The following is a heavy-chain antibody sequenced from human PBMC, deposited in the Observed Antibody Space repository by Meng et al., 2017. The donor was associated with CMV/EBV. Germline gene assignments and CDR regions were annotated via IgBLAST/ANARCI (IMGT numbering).Heavy chain of an antibody. CDR3: ARGGNWFDP. CDR2: NNHSAST. V-gene: IGHV4-34*01. CDR1: CGCIYCCY. J-gene: IGHJ5*02. Sequence: QVKPEQWWGGLLKPPSPMSLTCGVYCGCIYCCYLSRLPQATGKGLVGIGTNNHSASTNYNPSLKSRVTISVDTSKNQFSLKLSSVTAADTAVYYCARGGNWFDPWGQGTLVTVSS.